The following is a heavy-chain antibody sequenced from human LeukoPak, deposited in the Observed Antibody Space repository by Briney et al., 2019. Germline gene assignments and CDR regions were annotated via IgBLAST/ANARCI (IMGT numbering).Heavy chain of an antibody. J-gene: IGHJ4*02. CDR3: ARDGGAVADAIDY. V-gene: IGHV3-23*01. CDR2: ISGSGDST. CDR1: GFTFSNYA. D-gene: IGHD6-19*01. Sequence: GGSLRLSCAASGFTFSNYAMTWVRQAPGKGLEWVSSISGSGDSTYYADSVKGRFTISRDNSRRTLYLQMNNLRSDDTAVYYCARDGGAVADAIDYWGLGTLVTV.